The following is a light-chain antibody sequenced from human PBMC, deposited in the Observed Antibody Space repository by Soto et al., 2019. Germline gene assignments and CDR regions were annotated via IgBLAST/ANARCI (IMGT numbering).Light chain of an antibody. CDR1: QSVSSS. V-gene: IGKV3-20*01. J-gene: IGKJ1*01. CDR2: GAS. CDR3: QRYDSFRT. Sequence: EIVMTQSPATLSLSPGERATLSCRASQSVSSSLAWYQQKPGQAPRLLIYGASNRATGIPDRFSGSGSGTVFTLTITRMEPEVFAMYYCQRYDSFRTFGQGTKVDIK.